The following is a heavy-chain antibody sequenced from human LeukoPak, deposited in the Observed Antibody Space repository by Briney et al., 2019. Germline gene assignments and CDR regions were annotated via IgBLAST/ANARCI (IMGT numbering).Heavy chain of an antibody. CDR1: GGSITNTNYY. Sequence: SETLSLTCTASGGSITNTNYYWAWVRQPPGKGLEWLGNIFYNGGPYFNPPLKSRVAISVDTSKNHFSLRLNSVTAADTAVYYCATYSGTYSAFDIWGLGTLVTVSS. CDR3: ATYSGTYSAFDI. V-gene: IGHV4-39*07. J-gene: IGHJ3*02. CDR2: IFYNGGP. D-gene: IGHD1-26*01.